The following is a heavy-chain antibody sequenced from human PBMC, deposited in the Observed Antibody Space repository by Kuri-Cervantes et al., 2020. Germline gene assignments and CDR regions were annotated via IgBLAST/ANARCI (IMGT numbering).Heavy chain of an antibody. Sequence: ESLKISCTVSGGSISSYYWSWIRQPPGKGLEWIGYIYYSGSTNYNPSLKSRVTISVDTSKNQFSLKLSSVTAADTAVYYCARGGKTYYYGSGSYSYFDYWGQGTLVTVSS. CDR2: IYYSGST. CDR3: ARGGKTYYYGSGSYSYFDY. D-gene: IGHD3-10*01. J-gene: IGHJ4*02. V-gene: IGHV4-59*12. CDR1: GGSISSYY.